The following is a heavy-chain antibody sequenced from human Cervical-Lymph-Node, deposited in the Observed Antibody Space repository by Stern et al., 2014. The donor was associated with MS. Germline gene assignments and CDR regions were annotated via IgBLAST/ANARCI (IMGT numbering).Heavy chain of an antibody. J-gene: IGHJ5*02. D-gene: IGHD4-17*01. Sequence: VQLVESGPGLVKPSETLSLTCTVSGGSISSYYWSWIRQPPGKGLEWIGYIYDSGSTNYNPSLKSRVTISVDTSKNQFSLKLSSVTAADTAVYYCARGMGYGDYVGPYNWFDPWGQGTLVTVSS. CDR2: IYDSGST. CDR1: GGSISSYY. CDR3: ARGMGYGDYVGPYNWFDP. V-gene: IGHV4-59*01.